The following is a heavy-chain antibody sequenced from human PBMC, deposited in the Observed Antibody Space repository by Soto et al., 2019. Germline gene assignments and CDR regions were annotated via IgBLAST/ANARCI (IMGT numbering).Heavy chain of an antibody. CDR3: ATNPGYYYASTGHHFDH. CDR1: EFTFSNYA. V-gene: IGHV3-23*01. D-gene: IGHD3-22*01. J-gene: IGHJ4*02. CDR2: ISYGGGTT. Sequence: GGSLRLSCAASEFTFSNYAMSWVRQAPGKGLEWVSAISYGGGTTHYADSVKGRFTISRDNSKNTLYLQMNSLRAEDTAVYYCATNPGYYYASTGHHFDHLGEGT.